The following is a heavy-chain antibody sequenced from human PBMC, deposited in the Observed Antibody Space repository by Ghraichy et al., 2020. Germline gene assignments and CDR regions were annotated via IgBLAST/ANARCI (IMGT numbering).Heavy chain of an antibody. Sequence: SETLSLTCTVSGASISSYYWSWIRQPPGKGLEWIGYIYYSGSTNYNPSLKSRVTISVATSKNQFSLKLSSVTAADTAVYYCARDYGGATLDYWGQGTLVTVSS. CDR1: GASISSYY. CDR3: ARDYGGATLDY. J-gene: IGHJ4*02. V-gene: IGHV4-59*01. D-gene: IGHD4-23*01. CDR2: IYYSGST.